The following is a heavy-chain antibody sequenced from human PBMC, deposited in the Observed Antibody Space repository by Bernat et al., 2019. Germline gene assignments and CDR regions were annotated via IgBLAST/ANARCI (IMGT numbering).Heavy chain of an antibody. Sequence: QVQLVESGGGLVKPGGSLRLSCAASVFTFSDYYMSWIRQAPGKGLEWVSYISSSSSYTNYADSVKGRFTISRDNAKNSLYLQMNSLRAEDTAVYYCARGFVAVAGTIDAFDIWGQGTMVTVSS. D-gene: IGHD6-19*01. CDR1: VFTFSDYY. CDR2: ISSSSSYT. CDR3: ARGFVAVAGTIDAFDI. V-gene: IGHV3-11*05. J-gene: IGHJ3*02.